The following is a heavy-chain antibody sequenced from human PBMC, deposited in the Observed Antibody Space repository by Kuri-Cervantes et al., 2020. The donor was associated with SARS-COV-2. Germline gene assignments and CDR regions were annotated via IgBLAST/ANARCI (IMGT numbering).Heavy chain of an antibody. D-gene: IGHD6-13*01. V-gene: IGHV3-66*01. CDR3: AKGRRNIAAATIDY. Sequence: GESLKISCEASGFTVSSNYMSWVRQAPGKGLEWVSVIYSGDGGTTYYSDSVKGRFTVSRDNSKNTLYLQMNSLRAEDTAVYYCAKGRRNIAAATIDYWGQGTLVTVSS. CDR2: IYSGDGGTT. CDR1: GFTVSSNY. J-gene: IGHJ4*02.